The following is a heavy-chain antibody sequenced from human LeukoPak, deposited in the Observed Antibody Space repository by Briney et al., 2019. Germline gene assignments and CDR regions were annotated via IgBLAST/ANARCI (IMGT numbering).Heavy chain of an antibody. CDR2: IYPGDSDT. V-gene: IGHV5-51*01. D-gene: IGHD3-9*01. Sequence: GESLKISCKGSGYSFTSYWIGRVRQMPGKGLEWMGIIYPGDSDTRYSPSFQGQVTISADKSISTAYLQWSSLKASDTAMYYCAITYYDILTGYYGFDYWGQGTLVTVSS. CDR1: GYSFTSYW. CDR3: AITYYDILTGYYGFDY. J-gene: IGHJ4*02.